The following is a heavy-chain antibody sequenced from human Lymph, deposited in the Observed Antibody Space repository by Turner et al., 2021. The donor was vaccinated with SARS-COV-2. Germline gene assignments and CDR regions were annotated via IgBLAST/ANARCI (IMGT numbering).Heavy chain of an antibody. CDR2: ISYYGSNK. Sequence: QVQLVESGGGVVQPGQSLSLSCAASGFTFSSYGKHWVRQAPGKGLEWVAVISYYGSNKYYADSVKGRFTISRDNSKNTLYLQMNSLRPEDTAVYYCAKGGFYDILTGYSNFDYWGQGTLVTVSS. J-gene: IGHJ4*02. CDR1: GFTFSSYG. D-gene: IGHD3-9*01. V-gene: IGHV3-30*18. CDR3: AKGGFYDILTGYSNFDY.